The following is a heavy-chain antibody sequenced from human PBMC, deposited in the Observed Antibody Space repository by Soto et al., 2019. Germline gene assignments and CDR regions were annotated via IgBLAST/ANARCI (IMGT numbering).Heavy chain of an antibody. V-gene: IGHV4-31*03. Sequence: KPSETLSLTCTVSGGSISSGGYYWSWIRQHPGKGLEWIGYIYYSGSTYYNPSLKSRVTISVDTSKNQFSLKLSSVTAADTAVYYCARDSRSGWYGVDYWGQGTLVTVSS. CDR2: IYYSGST. D-gene: IGHD6-19*01. CDR1: GGSISSGGYY. CDR3: ARDSRSGWYGVDY. J-gene: IGHJ4*02.